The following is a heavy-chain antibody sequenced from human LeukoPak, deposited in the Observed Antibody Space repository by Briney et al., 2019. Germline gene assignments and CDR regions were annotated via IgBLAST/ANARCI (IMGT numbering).Heavy chain of an antibody. D-gene: IGHD3-3*01. CDR3: ARGRRYYDFWSGYPAGGY. CDR2: ISAYNGNT. J-gene: IGHJ4*02. CDR1: GYTFTSYA. Sequence: ASVKVSCKTSGYTFTSYAIGWVRQAPGQGLEWMGWISAYNGNTDYAQKFQGRVTMTTDTSTSTAYMELRSLRSDDTAVYYCARGRRYYDFWSGYPAGGYWGQGTLVTVSS. V-gene: IGHV1-18*01.